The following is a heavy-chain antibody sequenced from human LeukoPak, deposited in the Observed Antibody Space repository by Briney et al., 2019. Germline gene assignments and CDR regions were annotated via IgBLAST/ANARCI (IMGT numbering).Heavy chain of an antibody. CDR3: ARGRRELLQY. J-gene: IGHJ4*02. V-gene: IGHV4-34*01. D-gene: IGHD1-26*01. CDR2: INHSGST. Sequence: SETLSLTCAVYGGSFSGYYWSWIRQPPGKGLEWIGEINHSGSTNYNPSLKSRVTISVDTSKNQFSLKLSSVTAADTAVYYCARGRRELLQYWGQGTLVTVSS. CDR1: GGSFSGYY.